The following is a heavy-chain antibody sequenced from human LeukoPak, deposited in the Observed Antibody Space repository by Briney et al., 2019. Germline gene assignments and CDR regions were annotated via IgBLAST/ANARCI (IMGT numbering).Heavy chain of an antibody. CDR1: GFNFNDAY. V-gene: IGHV3-15*01. Sequence: KPGGSLRLSCLGSGFNFNDAYMNWVRQAPGKGLEWVGRVKSIRDGGTTDDTAHVKGRFTISRDDSKRTVYLQMNSLKPEDTAVYFCTARVVTTNEFWGQGTLVTVSS. D-gene: IGHD2-21*02. CDR2: VKSIRDGGTT. J-gene: IGHJ4*02. CDR3: TARVVTTNEF.